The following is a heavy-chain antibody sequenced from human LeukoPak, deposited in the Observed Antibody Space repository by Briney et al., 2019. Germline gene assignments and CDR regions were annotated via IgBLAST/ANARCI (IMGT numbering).Heavy chain of an antibody. Sequence: SETLSLTCTVSAGSISSFYLSWVRQPLRKGREWIGYIYTSGRTTYNPSLKSRVTISVPTSKTQFPLKLSSVTAADTAVYYCARGARLGGGYNSYFDYWGQGTLVTVSS. J-gene: IGHJ4*02. D-gene: IGHD5-24*01. CDR2: IYTSGRT. V-gene: IGHV4-4*09. CDR3: ARGARLGGGYNSYFDY. CDR1: AGSISSFY.